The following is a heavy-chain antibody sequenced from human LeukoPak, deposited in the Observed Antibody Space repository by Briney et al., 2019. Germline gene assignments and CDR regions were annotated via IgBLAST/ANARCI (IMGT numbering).Heavy chain of an antibody. CDR1: GFTFSSYS. D-gene: IGHD3-10*01. CDR2: ISGSGTST. Sequence: PGGSLRLSCAASGFTFSSYSMNWVRQAPGKGLEWVSGISGSGTSTFYADSVKGRFTISRDNSKNTLYLQMTSLRAEDTAVYYCAKSGSSWFGVYWGQGTLVTVSS. CDR3: AKSGSSWFGVY. J-gene: IGHJ4*02. V-gene: IGHV3-23*01.